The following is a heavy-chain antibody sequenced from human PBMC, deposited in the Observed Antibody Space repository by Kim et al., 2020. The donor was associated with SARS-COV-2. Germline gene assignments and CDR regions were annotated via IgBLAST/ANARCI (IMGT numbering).Heavy chain of an antibody. D-gene: IGHD6-13*01. Sequence: VKGRFTISRDNSKNTLYLQMNSLRAEDTAVYYCARGYSSSWYQLYNWFDPWGQGTLVTVSS. J-gene: IGHJ5*02. CDR3: ARGYSSSWYQLYNWFDP. V-gene: IGHV3-30*07.